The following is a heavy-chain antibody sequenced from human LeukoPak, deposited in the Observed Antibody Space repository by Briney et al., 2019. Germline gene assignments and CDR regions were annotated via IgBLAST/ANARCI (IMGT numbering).Heavy chain of an antibody. CDR3: ARVRARDYDSSGYYGDV. D-gene: IGHD3-22*01. V-gene: IGHV1-69*05. Sequence: HRASVKVSCKASGGTFSSYAISWVRQAPGQGLEWMGGIIPIFGTANYAQKFQGRVMITTDESTSTAYMELSSLRSEDTAVYYCARVRARDYDSSGYYGDVWGQGTLVTVSS. CDR2: IIPIFGTA. J-gene: IGHJ4*02. CDR1: GGTFSSYA.